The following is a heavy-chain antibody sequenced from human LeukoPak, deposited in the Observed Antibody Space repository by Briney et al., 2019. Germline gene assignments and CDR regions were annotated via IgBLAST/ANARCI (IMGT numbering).Heavy chain of an antibody. Sequence: SLRLSCTASGFTFDHYAMHWVRHAPGKGLEWLSGISWNSGSIGYADSVKGRFTISRDNAKNSLYLQMNSLRAEDTALYYCAKVFDLTGYYGMDVWGLGTTVTVSS. CDR1: GFTFDHYA. V-gene: IGHV3-9*01. D-gene: IGHD3-10*02. CDR3: AKVFDLTGYYGMDV. CDR2: ISWNSGSI. J-gene: IGHJ6*02.